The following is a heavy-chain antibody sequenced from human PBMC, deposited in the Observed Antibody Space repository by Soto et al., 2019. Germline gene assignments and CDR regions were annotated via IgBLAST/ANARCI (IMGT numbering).Heavy chain of an antibody. CDR3: ARVAAYGDYDYYGMDV. J-gene: IGHJ6*02. CDR2: IIPIFGTA. CDR1: GGTFSSYA. D-gene: IGHD4-17*01. Sequence: VQLVQSGAEVKKPGSSVKVSCKASGGTFSSYAISWVRQAPGQGLEWMGGIIPIFGTANYAQKFQGRVTITADESTSTAYMELSSLRSEDTAVYYCARVAAYGDYDYYGMDVWGQGTTVTVSS. V-gene: IGHV1-69*01.